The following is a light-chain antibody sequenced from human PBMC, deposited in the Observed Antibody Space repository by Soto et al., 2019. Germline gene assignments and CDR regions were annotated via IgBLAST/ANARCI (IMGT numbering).Light chain of an antibody. V-gene: IGLV2-11*01. CDR2: DVG. J-gene: IGLJ3*02. CDR3: CSYAGSYTLV. Sequence: QSVLTQPRSVSGSPGQSVTISCTGTNSDVAGYNYVSWYQQYPGKAPKLMIYDVGNRPSGVPDRFSGSKSGNTASLTISGLQAEDEADYYCCSYAGSYTLVFGGGTKLTVL. CDR1: NSDVAGYNY.